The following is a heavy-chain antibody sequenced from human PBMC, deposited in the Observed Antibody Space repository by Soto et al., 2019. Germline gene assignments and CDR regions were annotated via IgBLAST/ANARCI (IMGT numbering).Heavy chain of an antibody. CDR2: IYDSGST. Sequence: QVRLQESGPGLVKPSQTLSLMCTVSGGSISSGDYYWSWIRQPPGKGLEWIGYIYDSGSTYHNPSLNIRVTISVDTSKTPFSLKLSSVTAADTAVYYCARGYCSGGSCYSGYFAYWGQGTLVTVSS. CDR1: GGSISSGDYY. V-gene: IGHV4-30-4*01. CDR3: ARGYCSGGSCYSGYFAY. J-gene: IGHJ4*02. D-gene: IGHD2-15*01.